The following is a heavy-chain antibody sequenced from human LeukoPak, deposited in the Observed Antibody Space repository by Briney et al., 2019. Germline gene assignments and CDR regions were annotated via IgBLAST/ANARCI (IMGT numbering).Heavy chain of an antibody. CDR2: IKQEGSEK. CDR3: ARDQLVPPELLPQDAFDI. Sequence: GGSLRLSCAASGFTFSSYWMSWVRQAPGKGLEWVANIKQEGSEKYYVDSVKGRFTISRDNAKNSLYLQMNSLRAEDTAVYYCARDQLVPPELLPQDAFDIWGQGTMVTVSS. J-gene: IGHJ3*02. CDR1: GFTFSSYW. D-gene: IGHD1-26*01. V-gene: IGHV3-7*01.